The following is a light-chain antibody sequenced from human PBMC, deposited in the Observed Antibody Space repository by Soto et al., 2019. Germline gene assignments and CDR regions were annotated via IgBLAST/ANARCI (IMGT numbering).Light chain of an antibody. Sequence: QSALTQPASVSGSPGQSITVSCTGTDSDVGGYNYVSWYQQHPDKAPKLMIYGVYNRPSGVSNRFSGSKSGNTASLTISGLQAEDEADYYCSSLTNNNTPHVVFGGGTKVTVL. J-gene: IGLJ2*01. V-gene: IGLV2-14*01. CDR2: GVY. CDR1: DSDVGGYNY. CDR3: SSLTNNNTPHVV.